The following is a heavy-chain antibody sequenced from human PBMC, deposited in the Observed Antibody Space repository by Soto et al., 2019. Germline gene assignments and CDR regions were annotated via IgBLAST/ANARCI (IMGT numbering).Heavy chain of an antibody. J-gene: IGHJ6*02. CDR2: IDPSDSYT. CDR3: ARQGYCSGGSCYSLGLDYYYGMDV. D-gene: IGHD2-15*01. CDR1: GYSFTSYW. Sequence: GESLKISCKGSGYSFTSYWISWVRQMPGKGLERMGRIDPSDSYTNYSPSFQGHVTISADKSISTAYLQWSSLKASDTAMYYCARQGYCSGGSCYSLGLDYYYGMDVWGQGTTVTVSS. V-gene: IGHV5-10-1*01.